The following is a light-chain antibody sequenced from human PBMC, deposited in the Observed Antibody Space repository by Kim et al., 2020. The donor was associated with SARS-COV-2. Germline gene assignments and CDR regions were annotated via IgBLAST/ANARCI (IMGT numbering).Light chain of an antibody. CDR2: GAS. CDR1: KSVNSSN. J-gene: IGKJ3*01. Sequence: SPGESATLSSRASKSVNSSNVAWYQQKCGRPPRLLIFGASSRATGIPDRFSGSGSGTDFTLTINRLEPEDFAVYYCQEYGNSPFTFGPGTKVDIK. V-gene: IGKV3-20*01. CDR3: QEYGNSPFT.